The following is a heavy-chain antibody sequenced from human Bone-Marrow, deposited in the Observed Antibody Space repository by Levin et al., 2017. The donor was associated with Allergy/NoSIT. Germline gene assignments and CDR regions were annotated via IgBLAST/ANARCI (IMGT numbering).Heavy chain of an antibody. V-gene: IGHV3-23*01. Sequence: GESLKISCGASGFGFNSYGMNWVRQAPGKGLEWVSVISGGGGRTFYADSVKGRFSISRDKSKNTLYLQMNSLRAEDTAVYYCAKDRSLDYGSGSYLSTEFDNWGQGTLVTVSS. CDR1: GFGFNSYG. D-gene: IGHD3-10*01. CDR2: ISGGGGRT. CDR3: AKDRSLDYGSGSYLSTEFDN. J-gene: IGHJ4*02.